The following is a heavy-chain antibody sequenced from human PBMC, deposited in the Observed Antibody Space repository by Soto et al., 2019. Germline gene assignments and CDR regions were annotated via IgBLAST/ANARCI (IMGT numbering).Heavy chain of an antibody. J-gene: IGHJ3*02. D-gene: IGHD3-22*01. Sequence: PGESLKISCKGSGYSFTNYWIGWVRQMPGKGLEWMGIIYPGDSDTRYSPSFQGQVTFSVDKSISTAYLQWRSLKASDTAMYYCARRDYYDSSVYVAFDIWGQGTMVTGS. CDR1: GYSFTNYW. V-gene: IGHV5-51*01. CDR3: ARRDYYDSSVYVAFDI. CDR2: IYPGDSDT.